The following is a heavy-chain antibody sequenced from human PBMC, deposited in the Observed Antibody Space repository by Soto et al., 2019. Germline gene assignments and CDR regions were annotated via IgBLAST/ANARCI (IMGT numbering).Heavy chain of an antibody. D-gene: IGHD1-1*01. CDR3: ARDGGGQLGIDF. V-gene: IGHV1-18*01. CDR2: IRVQNGDT. CDR1: GYTFSSFL. J-gene: IGHJ4*02. Sequence: VQLVQSEAEVKKPGASVKVSCKTSGYTFSSFLITWVRQAPGQGLEWVGRIRVQNGDTRYAQRIQGRVSMTTDTSTSTAYMELRGLTSDDTAVYYCARDGGGQLGIDFWGQGTLVTVSS.